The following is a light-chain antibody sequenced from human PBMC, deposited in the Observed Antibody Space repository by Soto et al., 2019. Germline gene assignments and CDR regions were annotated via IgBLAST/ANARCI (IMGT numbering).Light chain of an antibody. Sequence: NFMLTQPHSVSESPGKTVTISCTGSSGSTATNYVQWYQQRPGSAPTTVIYEDTQRPSGVPERFSGSIDSSSNSASLTISGLKTEDEADYYCQSYDGSNPDVVFGGGTQLTVL. V-gene: IGLV6-57*02. J-gene: IGLJ2*01. CDR1: SGSTATNY. CDR3: QSYDGSNPDVV. CDR2: EDT.